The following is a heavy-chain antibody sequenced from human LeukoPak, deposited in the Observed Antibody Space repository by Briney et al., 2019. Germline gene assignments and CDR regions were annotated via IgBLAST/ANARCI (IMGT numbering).Heavy chain of an antibody. J-gene: IGHJ4*02. Sequence: GGSLRLSCAASGFTFSNYWMHWVRQAPGKGLVWVSRIYNDGSSTTYADSVKGRFTISRDNSKNTLYLQMDSLRAEDTAVYYCAKDLGYDYVWGEGNLYDSWGQGTLVTVSS. CDR1: GFTFSNYW. CDR2: IYNDGSST. CDR3: AKDLGYDYVWGEGNLYDS. D-gene: IGHD3-16*01. V-gene: IGHV3-74*01.